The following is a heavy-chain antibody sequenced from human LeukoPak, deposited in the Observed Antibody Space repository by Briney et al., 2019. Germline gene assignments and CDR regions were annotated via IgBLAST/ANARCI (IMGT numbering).Heavy chain of an antibody. D-gene: IGHD3-3*01. V-gene: IGHV3-7*01. CDR3: ATDRGWRTSGYYLYYFEY. J-gene: IGHJ4*02. CDR2: IKHDGSEK. CDR1: GFIFTNYF. Sequence: GGSLRLSCAASGFIFTNYFMSWVRQAPGKGLEWVASIKHDGSEKYYVDSVRGRFTISRDNTMNSLYLQMSSLRAEDTAVYYCATDRGWRTSGYYLYYFEYWGQGTLVTYFS.